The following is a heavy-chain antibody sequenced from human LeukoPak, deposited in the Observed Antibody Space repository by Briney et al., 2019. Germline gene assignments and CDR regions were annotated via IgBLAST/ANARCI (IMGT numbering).Heavy chain of an antibody. Sequence: PGGSLRLSCAASGFIFSAYAMYWVRQAPGKGLEWVSVIGGRGGNTYYADSVKGRFTISRDNSKKTLYLQMNSPRAEDTAIYYCAKEYNAFDIWGQGTMVTVSS. CDR3: AKEYNAFDI. CDR1: GFIFSAYA. CDR2: IGGRGGNT. D-gene: IGHD1-14*01. J-gene: IGHJ3*02. V-gene: IGHV3-23*01.